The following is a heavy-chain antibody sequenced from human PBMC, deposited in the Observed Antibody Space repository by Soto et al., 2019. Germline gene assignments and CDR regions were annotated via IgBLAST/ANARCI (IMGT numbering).Heavy chain of an antibody. CDR1: GGSVSSSSYY. V-gene: IGHV4-39*01. CDR2: VYYSGSC. D-gene: IGHD3-9*01. CDR3: GRLAGLATISYYFDY. J-gene: IGHJ4*02. Sequence: QLQLQESGPGLVKPSETLSLTCTVSGGSVSSSSYYWVWVRQPPGKGLEGIGSVYYSGSCNYNPSLESRVTISVDKSKNQFSLKLMSLSAADTAVYYCGRLAGLATISYYFDYWGQGALVTVSS.